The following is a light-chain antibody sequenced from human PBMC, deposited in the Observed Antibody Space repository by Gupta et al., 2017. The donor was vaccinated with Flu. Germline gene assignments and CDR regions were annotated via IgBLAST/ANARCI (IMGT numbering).Light chain of an antibody. V-gene: IGKV1-39*01. CDR3: QQRDSIPFT. CDR2: AAS. J-gene: IGKJ3*01. CDR1: QRISSY. Sequence: DIQMTQSPSSLSASVRDRVTITCRASQRISSYLDWYQQKPGKAPKLLIYAASRVKSGVPSRFSGSGFGTDFTLTISSRQPEDFANYYCQQRDSIPFTFGHGTKVDIK.